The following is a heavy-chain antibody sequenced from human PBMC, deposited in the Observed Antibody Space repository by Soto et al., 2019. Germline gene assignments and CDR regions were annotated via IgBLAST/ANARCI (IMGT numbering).Heavy chain of an antibody. CDR1: GYTFTGYY. D-gene: IGHD3-22*01. J-gene: IGHJ4*02. Sequence: QVQLVQSGAEVKKPGASVKVSCKASGYTFTGYYMHWVRQAPGQGMERMGWINPNSGGTNYAQKFQGRVTMTRDTSISTAYMELSRLRSDDTAVYYCARISSSGYQDFDYWGQGTLVTVSS. CDR3: ARISSSGYQDFDY. V-gene: IGHV1-2*02. CDR2: INPNSGGT.